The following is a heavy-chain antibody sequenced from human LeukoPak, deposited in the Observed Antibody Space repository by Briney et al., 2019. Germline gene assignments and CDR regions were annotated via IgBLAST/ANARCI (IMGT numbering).Heavy chain of an antibody. CDR2: INHSGDT. CDR1: GGSFSGYY. CDR3: VRGRVKGKY. Sequence: SETLSLTCAVYGGSFSGYYWTWIRQPPGKGLERIGEINHSGDTNYNPSLKSRVTISVDTSKNQFSLKLSSVTAADTAVYYCVRGRVKGKYWGQGTLVTVSS. J-gene: IGHJ4*02. D-gene: IGHD2/OR15-2a*01. V-gene: IGHV4-34*01.